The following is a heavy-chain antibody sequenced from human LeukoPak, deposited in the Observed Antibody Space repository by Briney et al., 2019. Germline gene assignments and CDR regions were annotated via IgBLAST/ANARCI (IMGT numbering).Heavy chain of an antibody. CDR2: MYISGST. CDR1: GGSVSSASYC. V-gene: IGHV4-61*01. J-gene: IGHJ2*01. Sequence: SETLSLTCTVSGGSVSSASYCWSWLRQPPGKRLEWYGYMYISGSTKYSPSLKSRVTITIATSKNQLTLKLSSVTAADSAVYYCATSSPYCSGTSCYVWFCDLWGRGTLVTVSS. D-gene: IGHD2-2*01. CDR3: ATSSPYCSGTSCYVWFCDL.